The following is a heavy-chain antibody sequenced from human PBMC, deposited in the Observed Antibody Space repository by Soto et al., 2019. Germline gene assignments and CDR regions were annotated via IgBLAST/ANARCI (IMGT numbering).Heavy chain of an antibody. CDR1: GGTFSSYA. Sequence: QVQLVQSGAEVKKPGSSVKVSCKASGGTFSSYAISWVRQAPGQGLEWMGGIIPIFGTANYAQKFQGRVTITADESTSTAYMELSSLRSEDTAVYYCASSVPPDRRLLLLNYYYYGMDVWGQGTTVTVSS. D-gene: IGHD3-22*01. V-gene: IGHV1-69*01. CDR3: ASSVPPDRRLLLLNYYYYGMDV. CDR2: IIPIFGTA. J-gene: IGHJ6*02.